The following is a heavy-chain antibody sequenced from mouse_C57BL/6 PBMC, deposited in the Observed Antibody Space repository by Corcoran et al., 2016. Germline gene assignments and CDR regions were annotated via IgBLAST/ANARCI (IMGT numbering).Heavy chain of an antibody. J-gene: IGHJ4*01. CDR3: ARFGYGSAMDY. V-gene: IGHV1-26*01. Sequence: EVQPHQSGPELGKPGASVKISCKASGYTFTDYYMNWVKQSHGKSLEWNGDINPNNGGTSYNQKFKGKDTLTVDKSSSTAYMELRSLTSEDSAVYYCARFGYGSAMDYLGQGTSVAVS. CDR2: INPNNGGT. D-gene: IGHD2-2*01. CDR1: GYTFTDYY.